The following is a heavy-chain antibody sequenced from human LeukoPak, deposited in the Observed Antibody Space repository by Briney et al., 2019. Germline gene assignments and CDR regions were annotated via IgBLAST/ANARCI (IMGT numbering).Heavy chain of an antibody. CDR2: IIPIFGTA. V-gene: IGHV1-69*13. Sequence: ASVKVSCKASGGTFSSYATCWVRQAPGQGLEWMGGIIPIFGTANYAQKFQGRVTITADESTSTAYMELSSLRSEDTAVYYCARGTHNPPVVPAARYYYYGMDVWGQGTTVTVSS. CDR1: GGTFSSYA. J-gene: IGHJ6*02. D-gene: IGHD2-2*01. CDR3: ARGTHNPPVVPAARYYYYGMDV.